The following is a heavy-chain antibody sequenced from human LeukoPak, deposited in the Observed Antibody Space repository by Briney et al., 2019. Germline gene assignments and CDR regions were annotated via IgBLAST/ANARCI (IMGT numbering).Heavy chain of an antibody. J-gene: IGHJ2*01. V-gene: IGHV4-34*01. D-gene: IGHD3-22*01. CDR1: GGSFSDYY. CDR2: INYSGST. Sequence: SETLSLTCAVYGGSFSDYYWNWIRQPPGKGLEWIGEINYSGSTNYNPSLKSRITISVDTSKNQFSLKLSSVTAADTAVYYCARGGASSASDWYLDLWGRGTLVTVSS. CDR3: ARGGASSASDWYLDL.